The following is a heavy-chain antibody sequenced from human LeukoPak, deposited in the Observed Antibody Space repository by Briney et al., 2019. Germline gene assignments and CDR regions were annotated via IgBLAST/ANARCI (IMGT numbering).Heavy chain of an antibody. CDR1: GFTVSSNH. J-gene: IGHJ4*02. CDR2: IYSGGST. V-gene: IGHV3-53*01. CDR3: ARGPAGYN. D-gene: IGHD1-1*01. Sequence: GGSLRLSCAASGFTVSSNHMSWVRQSPGKGLEWVSVIYSGGSTDYADSVKGRFTISRDNLKNTLYLQMNSLRAEDTAVYYCARGPAGYNWGQGTLVTFSS.